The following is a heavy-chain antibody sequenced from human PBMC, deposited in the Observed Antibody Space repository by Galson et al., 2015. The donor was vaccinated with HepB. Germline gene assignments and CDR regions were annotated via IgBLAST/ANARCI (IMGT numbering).Heavy chain of an antibody. Sequence: SLRLSCAASGFSFRSYGMHWVRQAPGKGLEWVAVIWYDGSNKYYADSVKGRFTISRDHSKNTLFLQMNSLRAEDTAVYYCARDGKSVAVGGGLDYWGQGALVTVSS. D-gene: IGHD6-19*01. V-gene: IGHV3-33*01. CDR3: ARDGKSVAVGGGLDY. J-gene: IGHJ4*02. CDR1: GFSFRSYG. CDR2: IWYDGSNK.